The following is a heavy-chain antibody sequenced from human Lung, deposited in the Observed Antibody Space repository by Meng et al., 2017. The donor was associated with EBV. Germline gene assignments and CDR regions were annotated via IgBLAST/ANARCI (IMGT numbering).Heavy chain of an antibody. V-gene: IGHV1-69*01. CDR3: ASESGRGFTPDY. J-gene: IGHJ4*02. Sequence: AGGEGNKPGSSVKVSCRTFGGTFRSDAVSWVRQAPGQGLEWMGGLIPMSGAPHYAQKFQDRVTIIADESTSTHSMELNNLRSEDTAMYYCASESGRGFTPDYWGQGTLVTVSS. CDR1: GGTFRSDA. D-gene: IGHD3-10*01. CDR2: LIPMSGAP.